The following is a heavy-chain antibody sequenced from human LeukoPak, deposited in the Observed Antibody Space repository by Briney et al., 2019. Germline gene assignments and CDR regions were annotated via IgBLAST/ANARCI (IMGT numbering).Heavy chain of an antibody. CDR2: IYPGDSDT. J-gene: IGHJ3*02. Sequence: GESLKISCKCSGYSFTSYWIGWVRQMPGKGLEWMGIIYPGDSDTRYSPSFQGQVTISADKSISTAYLQWSSLKASDTAMYYCARHPTGLRFRADAFDIWGQGTMVTVSS. CDR3: ARHPTGLRFRADAFDI. D-gene: IGHD5-12*01. CDR1: GYSFTSYW. V-gene: IGHV5-51*01.